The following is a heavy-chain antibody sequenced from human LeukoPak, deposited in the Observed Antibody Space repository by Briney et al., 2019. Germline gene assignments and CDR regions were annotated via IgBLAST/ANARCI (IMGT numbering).Heavy chain of an antibody. CDR2: IYSGGST. Sequence: GGSLRLSCAASGFTVSSNYMSWVRQAPGKGLEWVSVIYSGGSTYYADSVKGRFTISRDNSKNTLYLQMNSLRAEDTAVYYCARGSGGSYYVGYYYYYMDVWGKGTTVTVSS. V-gene: IGHV3-53*01. CDR3: ARGSGGSYYVGYYYYYMDV. CDR1: GFTVSSNY. D-gene: IGHD1-26*01. J-gene: IGHJ6*03.